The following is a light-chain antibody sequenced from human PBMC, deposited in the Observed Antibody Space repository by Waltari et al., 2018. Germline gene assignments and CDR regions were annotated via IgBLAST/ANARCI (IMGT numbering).Light chain of an antibody. CDR1: NSNIARNS. CDR2: GSK. Sequence: QSVLTQPPSASGTPGQRVTISRSGTNSNIARNSAFWSQQLPGSAPKLLIYGSKQRPSGVPDRFSASKSGTSASLAISGLRSEDAADYYCAAWDDSLSVSYVFGSGTKVTV. CDR3: AAWDDSLSVSYV. J-gene: IGLJ1*01. V-gene: IGLV1-47*01.